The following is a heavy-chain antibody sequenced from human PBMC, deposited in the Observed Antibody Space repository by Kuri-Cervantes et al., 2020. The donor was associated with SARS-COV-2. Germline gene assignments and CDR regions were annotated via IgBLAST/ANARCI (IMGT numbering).Heavy chain of an antibody. V-gene: IGHV4-39*01. Sequence: SGPTLVKPTQTLTLTCTFSGFSLSTSGVGVGWIRQPPGKGLEWIGSIYHSGSTYYNPSLKSRVTISVDTSKNQFSLKLSSVTAADTAVYYCARHRKIYDYWNGKGYFYYYMDVWGKGTTVTVSS. CDR3: ARHRKIYDYWNGKGYFYYYMDV. CDR2: IYHSGST. D-gene: IGHD3-3*01. CDR1: GFSLSTSGVG. J-gene: IGHJ6*03.